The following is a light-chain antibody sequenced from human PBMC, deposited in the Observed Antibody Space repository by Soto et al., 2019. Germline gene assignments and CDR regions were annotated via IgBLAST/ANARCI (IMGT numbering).Light chain of an antibody. J-gene: IGKJ5*01. CDR3: KQYGSSPPIT. V-gene: IGKV3-20*01. CDR2: GAS. CDR1: QSVSSSY. Sequence: EIVLTQSPGTLSLSPGERATLSCRASQSVSSSYLAWYQQKPGQAPRLLIYGASSRATGIPDRFSGSGSGTGFTLSIRRLEPENFALYYCKQYGSSPPITFGQGTRLEIK.